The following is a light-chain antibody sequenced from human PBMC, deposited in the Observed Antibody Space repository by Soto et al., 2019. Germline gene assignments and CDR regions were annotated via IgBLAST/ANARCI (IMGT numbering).Light chain of an antibody. CDR2: XXX. J-gene: IGLJ2*01. CDR1: SSDVGGYNY. Sequence: QSALTQPASVSGSPGQSITISCTGTSSDVGGYNYVSWYQQHPGKAPKLMIYXXXXXXXXXXXXXXXSKSGNTASLTISGXXXXXXXXXXCSSYTNTGTLVVFGGGTKLTVL. CDR3: SSYTNTGTLVV. V-gene: IGLV2-14*01.